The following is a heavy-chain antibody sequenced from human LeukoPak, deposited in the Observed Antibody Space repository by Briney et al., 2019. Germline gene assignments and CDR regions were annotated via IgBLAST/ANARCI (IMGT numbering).Heavy chain of an antibody. CDR3: ARDLRGRYNYGLDY. CDR1: GFTFSSYV. J-gene: IGHJ4*02. V-gene: IGHV3-23*01. Sequence: GGSLRLSCAASGFTFSSYVMSWVRQAPGKGLEWVSVISGTDGSAYYADSVKGRFTISRDNSKNTLYLQMNSLRAEDTAVYYCARDLRGRYNYGLDYWGQGTLVTVSS. D-gene: IGHD5-18*01. CDR2: ISGTDGSA.